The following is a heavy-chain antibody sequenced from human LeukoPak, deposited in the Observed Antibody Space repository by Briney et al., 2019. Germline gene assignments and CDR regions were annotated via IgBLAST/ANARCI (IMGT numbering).Heavy chain of an antibody. D-gene: IGHD5-18*01. Sequence: PSETLSLTCAVYGGSFSGYYWSWIRQPPGKGLEWIGEINHIGTTNYNPSLKTRVTISVDTSKNQFSLKLSSVTAADTAVYYCARGTVKYSDGPKTLDYFDYWGQGTLVTVSP. V-gene: IGHV4-34*01. CDR1: GGSFSGYY. CDR2: INHIGTT. CDR3: ARGTVKYSDGPKTLDYFDY. J-gene: IGHJ4*02.